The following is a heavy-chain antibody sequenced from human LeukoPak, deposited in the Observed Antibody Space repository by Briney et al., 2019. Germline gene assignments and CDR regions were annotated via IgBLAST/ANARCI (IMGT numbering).Heavy chain of an antibody. CDR2: INPNSGGT. CDR1: GYTFTGYY. CDR3: ARALPDSQAYSGYVTKPYHFDY. V-gene: IGHV1-2*02. D-gene: IGHD5-12*01. J-gene: IGHJ4*02. Sequence: GASVKVSCKASGYTFTGYYMHWVRQAPGQGLEWMGWINPNSGGTNYAQKFQGRVTMTRDTSISIAYMELSSLRSDDTAVYYCARALPDSQAYSGYVTKPYHFDYWGQGTLVTVSS.